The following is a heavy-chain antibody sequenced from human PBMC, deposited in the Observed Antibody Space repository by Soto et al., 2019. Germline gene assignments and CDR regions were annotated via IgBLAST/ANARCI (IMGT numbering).Heavy chain of an antibody. D-gene: IGHD5-12*01. J-gene: IGHJ6*03. CDR1: GYSFTSYW. Sequence: PGESLKISCKCSGYSFTSYWIGWVRQIPGKGLEWMGIIYPGDSDTRYSPSFQGQVTISADKSISTAYLQWSSLKASDTAMYYCARYSGYDSNYYYYMDVWGKGTTVTVSS. CDR3: ARYSGYDSNYYYYMDV. CDR2: IYPGDSDT. V-gene: IGHV5-51*01.